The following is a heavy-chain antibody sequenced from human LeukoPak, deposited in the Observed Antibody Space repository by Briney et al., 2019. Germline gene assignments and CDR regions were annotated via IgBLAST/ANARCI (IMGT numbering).Heavy chain of an antibody. Sequence: PGGSLRLSCAASGFTVSNYYMSWVRQAPGKGLVWVSVIFSGGNSYYADSVKGRFTISRDRSKNTLYLQMNSLRAEDTAVYYCARGTSVTPDYWGQGTLVTVSS. D-gene: IGHD4-17*01. CDR3: ARGTSVTPDY. CDR2: IFSGGNS. J-gene: IGHJ4*02. V-gene: IGHV3-53*01. CDR1: GFTVSNYY.